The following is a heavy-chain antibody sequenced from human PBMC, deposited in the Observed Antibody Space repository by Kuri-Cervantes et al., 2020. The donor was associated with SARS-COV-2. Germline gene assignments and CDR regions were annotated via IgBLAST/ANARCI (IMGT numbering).Heavy chain of an antibody. CDR2: IRSKAYGGTT. V-gene: IGHV3-49*04. CDR3: TREDFWSGYWEN. J-gene: IGHJ4*02. CDR1: GFTFGDYA. Sequence: GGSLRLSCTASGFTFGDYAMGWVRQAPGKGLEWVGFIRSKAYGGTTEYAASVKGRFTISRDDSKSIAYLQMNSLKTEDTAVYYCTREDFWSGYWENWGQGSLVTVSS. D-gene: IGHD3-3*01.